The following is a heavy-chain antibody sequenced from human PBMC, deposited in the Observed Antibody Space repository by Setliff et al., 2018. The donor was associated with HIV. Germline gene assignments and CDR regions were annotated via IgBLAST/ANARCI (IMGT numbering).Heavy chain of an antibody. CDR2: MHHSGST. D-gene: IGHD2-2*01. CDR1: GDSITSNSYY. Sequence: PSETLSLTCTVSGDSITSNSYYWGWIRQSPGKGLEWIGTMHHSGSTYYNPSLKSRVAISVDTSRNQFSLRLSSVTAADTAFYYCARHNPASVPASSPDYWGQGTLVTVSS. CDR3: ARHNPASVPASSPDY. J-gene: IGHJ4*02. V-gene: IGHV4-39*01.